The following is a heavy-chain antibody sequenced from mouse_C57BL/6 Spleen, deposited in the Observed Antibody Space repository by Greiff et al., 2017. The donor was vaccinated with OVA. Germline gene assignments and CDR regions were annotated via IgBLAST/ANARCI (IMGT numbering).Heavy chain of an antibody. J-gene: IGHJ4*01. V-gene: IGHV10-1*01. CDR1: GFSFNTYA. CDR3: VRQGPHAMDY. D-gene: IGHD3-3*01. CDR2: IRSKSNNYAT. Sequence: EVQGVESGGGLVQPKGSLKLSCAASGFSFNTYAMNWVRQAPGKGLEWVARIRSKSNNYATYYADSVKDRFTISRDDSESMLYLQMNNLKTEDTAMYYCVRQGPHAMDYWGQGTSVTVSS.